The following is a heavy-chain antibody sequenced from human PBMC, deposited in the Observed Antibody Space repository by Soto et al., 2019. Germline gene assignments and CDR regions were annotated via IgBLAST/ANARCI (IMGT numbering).Heavy chain of an antibody. CDR2: ITSSGDFT. CDR1: GFTFSDYY. V-gene: IGHV3-11*05. Sequence: QVRLVESGGALVKAGGSLRLSCAVSGFTFSDYYMSWIRQAPGKGLEWVSYITSSGDFTNYADSVKVRFTISRDNAKNSLYLQMTSLKTEDTAVYYCVRKLGGLDLWGQGTLITVSS. CDR3: VRKLGGLDL. J-gene: IGHJ5*01. D-gene: IGHD2-15*01.